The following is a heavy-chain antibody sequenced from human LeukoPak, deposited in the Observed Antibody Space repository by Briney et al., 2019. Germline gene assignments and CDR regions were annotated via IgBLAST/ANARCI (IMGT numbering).Heavy chain of an antibody. Sequence: ETLCLTCNVSGESVRHYYWSWIRQPPGKGLELVGYISDSGSNYHKPSRYGRATLSLDTSKNQFSLELTSVTAADTAVYFCARHSAVVATDYWGQGTLVTVSS. CDR3: ARHSAVVATDY. D-gene: IGHD2-15*01. J-gene: IGHJ4*02. CDR2: ISDSGSN. CDR1: GESVRHYY. V-gene: IGHV4-59*08.